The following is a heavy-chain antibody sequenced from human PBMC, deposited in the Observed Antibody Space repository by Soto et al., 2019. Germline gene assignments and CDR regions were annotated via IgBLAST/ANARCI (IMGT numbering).Heavy chain of an antibody. D-gene: IGHD2-21*02. V-gene: IGHV4-38-2*02. CDR3: ARVGPYCGGDCYSPPP. CDR1: GYSIRNGYY. Sequence: PSETLSLTCTVSGYSIRNGYYWGWIRQPPGKGLEWIGTIYHSGSTYYNPSLKSRVTISVDASENHFSLKLSSVTAADTAVYCCARVGPYCGGDCYSPPPWGQGTLVTVSS. CDR2: IYHSGST. J-gene: IGHJ5*02.